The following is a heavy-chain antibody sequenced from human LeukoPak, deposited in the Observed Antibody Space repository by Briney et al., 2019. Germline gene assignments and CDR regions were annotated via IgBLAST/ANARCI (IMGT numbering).Heavy chain of an antibody. CDR1: GFTFGDYA. Sequence: GGSLRLSCTASGFTFGDYAMSWVRQAPGKGLEWVGFIRSKAYGGTTEYAPSVKGRFTISRDDSKSIAYLQMNSLKTEDTAVYYCTRGSSGWYVSQHWGQGTLVTVSS. CDR3: TRGSSGWYVSQH. CDR2: IRSKAYGGTT. V-gene: IGHV3-49*04. D-gene: IGHD6-19*01. J-gene: IGHJ1*01.